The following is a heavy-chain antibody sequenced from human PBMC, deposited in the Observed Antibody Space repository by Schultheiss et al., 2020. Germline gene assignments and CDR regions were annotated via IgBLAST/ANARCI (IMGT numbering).Heavy chain of an antibody. CDR3: ARDVGGSSGSANWFDP. CDR1: GFTFSSYA. J-gene: IGHJ5*02. CDR2: ISGSGGST. Sequence: GGSLRLSCAASGFTFSSYAMSWVRQAPGKGLEWVSGISGSGGSTHYADSVKGRFTISRDNSKNTLYLQMNSLRAEDTAVYYCARDVGGSSGSANWFDPWGEGALVTVAS. D-gene: IGHD3-22*01. V-gene: IGHV3-23*01.